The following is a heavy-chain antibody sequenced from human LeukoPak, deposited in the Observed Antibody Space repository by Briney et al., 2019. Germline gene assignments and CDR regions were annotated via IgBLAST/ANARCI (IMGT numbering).Heavy chain of an antibody. CDR3: ARLARGSGSYYNSPWFDP. CDR2: IYHSGST. CDR1: GSSISSGGYS. D-gene: IGHD3-10*01. J-gene: IGHJ5*02. Sequence: PSETLSLTCAVSGSSISSGGYSWSWIRQPPGKGLEWIGYIYHSGSTYYNPSLKSRVTISVDRSKNQFSLKLSSVTAADTAVYYCARLARGSGSYYNSPWFDPWGQGTLVTVSS. V-gene: IGHV4-30-2*01.